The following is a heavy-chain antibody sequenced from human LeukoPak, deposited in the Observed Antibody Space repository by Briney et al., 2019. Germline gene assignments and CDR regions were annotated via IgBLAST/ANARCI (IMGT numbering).Heavy chain of an antibody. CDR2: IYYSGST. Sequence: SETLSLTCTVSGVSISSYYWSWIRQPPGKGLEWFGNIYYSGSTNYNPSLKSRVTISVDTSKNQFALKLSSVTAADTAVYYCARRPDGYNYYDNWFDPWGQGTLVTVSS. CDR1: GVSISSYY. CDR3: ARRPDGYNYYDNWFDP. V-gene: IGHV4-59*01. D-gene: IGHD5-24*01. J-gene: IGHJ5*02.